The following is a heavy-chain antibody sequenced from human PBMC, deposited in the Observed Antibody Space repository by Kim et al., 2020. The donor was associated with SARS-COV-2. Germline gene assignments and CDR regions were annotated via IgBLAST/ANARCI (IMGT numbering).Heavy chain of an antibody. D-gene: IGHD2-8*02. Sequence: NPTFSQQFQGRVTFTRDTSANTASMELSSLGSEDTAVYYCARDLFHTGFDYWGQGTLVAVSS. CDR3: ARDLFHTGFDY. V-gene: IGHV1-3*01. CDR2: NP. J-gene: IGHJ4*02.